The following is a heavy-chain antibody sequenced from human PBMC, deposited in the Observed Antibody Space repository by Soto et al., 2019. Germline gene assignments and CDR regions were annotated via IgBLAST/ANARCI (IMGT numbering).Heavy chain of an antibody. V-gene: IGHV3-23*01. J-gene: IGHJ4*02. CDR2: ISGSGGST. CDR3: AKRVGYSSGWTVDY. D-gene: IGHD6-19*01. Sequence: EVQLLESGGGLVQPGGSLRLSCAASGFTFSSYAMSWVRQAPGKGLEWVSAISGSGGSTYYADSVKGRFTISRDNSKNTLSLQMNSLRAEDTAVYYCAKRVGYSSGWTVDYWGQGTLVTVSS. CDR1: GFTFSSYA.